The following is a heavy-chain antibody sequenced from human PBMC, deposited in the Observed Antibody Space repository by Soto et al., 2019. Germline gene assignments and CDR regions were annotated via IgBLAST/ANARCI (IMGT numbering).Heavy chain of an antibody. CDR2: INHSGST. V-gene: IGHV4-34*01. J-gene: IGHJ5*02. D-gene: IGHD2-15*01. CDR3: ARGPYCSGGSCYSGWFDP. Sequence: SETLSLTCAVYGGSFSGYYCSWIRQPPGKGLEWIGEINHSGSTNHNPSLKSRVTISVDTSKNQFSLKLSSVTAADTAVYYCARGPYCSGGSCYSGWFDPWGQGTLVTVSS. CDR1: GGSFSGYY.